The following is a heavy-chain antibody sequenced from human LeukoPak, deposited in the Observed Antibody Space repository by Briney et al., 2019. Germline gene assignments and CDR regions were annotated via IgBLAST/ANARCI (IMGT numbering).Heavy chain of an antibody. J-gene: IGHJ6*03. CDR1: GGSISSYY. CDR3: ARASEDCDSSGWTGYYYMDV. D-gene: IGHD3-22*01. CDR2: IYTSGST. V-gene: IGHV4-4*07. Sequence: SETLSLTCTVSGGSISSYYWSWIRQPAGKGLEWIGRIYTSGSTNYNPSLKSRVTMSVDTSKNQFSLKLSSVTAADTAVYYCARASEDCDSSGWTGYYYMDVWGKGTTVTVSS.